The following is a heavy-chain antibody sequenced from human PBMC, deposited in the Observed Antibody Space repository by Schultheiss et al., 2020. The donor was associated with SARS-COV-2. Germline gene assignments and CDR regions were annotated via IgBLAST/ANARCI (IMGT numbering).Heavy chain of an antibody. V-gene: IGHV3-74*01. CDR2: ITSDGSST. D-gene: IGHD3-3*02. J-gene: IGHJ6*02. CDR1: GFTFSRYW. CDR3: VREQDATVASRSINYGMDV. Sequence: GESLKISCAASGFTFSRYWMHWVRQAPGKGLVWVSSITSDGSSTNYADSVKGRFNISRDNAKNTVFLQMNILAVEDTAVYYCVREQDATVASRSINYGMDVWGQGTTVTVSS.